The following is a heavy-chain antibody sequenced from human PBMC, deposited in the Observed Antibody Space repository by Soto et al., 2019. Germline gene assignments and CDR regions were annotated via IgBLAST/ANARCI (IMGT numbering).Heavy chain of an antibody. J-gene: IGHJ4*02. Sequence: EAQLVESGGGLVQPGGSLKLSCAASGFSFSASALHWVRQASGKGLEWVGYIRSKNNNYATAYAASVEGRFTISRDDSTDTAYLQMNSLKTEDTAVYYCSRQSFYGDYVFSDYWGQGTLVTVSS. V-gene: IGHV3-73*01. CDR2: IRSKNNNYAT. D-gene: IGHD4-17*01. CDR1: GFSFSASA. CDR3: SRQSFYGDYVFSDY.